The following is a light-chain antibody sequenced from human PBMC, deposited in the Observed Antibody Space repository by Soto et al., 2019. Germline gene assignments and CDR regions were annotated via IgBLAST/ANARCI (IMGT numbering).Light chain of an antibody. J-gene: IGLJ2*01. CDR2: GNN. V-gene: IGLV1-40*01. CDR1: SSNIGAGYD. CDR3: QSYDSSLSGSV. Sequence: QAVVTQPPSVSGAPGQRVPISCTGTSSNIGAGYDVHWYQQLPGTAPKLLIYGNNNRPSGVPDRFSGSKSGTSASLAITGLQAEDEADYYCQSYDSSLSGSVFGGGTKVTVL.